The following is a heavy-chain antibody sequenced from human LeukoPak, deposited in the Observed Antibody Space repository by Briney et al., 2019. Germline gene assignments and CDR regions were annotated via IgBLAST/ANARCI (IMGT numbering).Heavy chain of an antibody. Sequence: PSETLSLTCTVSGGSISSYYWSWIRQPPGKGLEWIGYIYYSGSTNYNPSLKSRITISVDTSKNQFPLKLSSVTAADTAVYYCARSDSSGYYPYYFDSWGQGTLVTVSS. V-gene: IGHV4-59*01. CDR1: GGSISSYY. CDR3: ARSDSSGYYPYYFDS. J-gene: IGHJ4*02. CDR2: IYYSGST. D-gene: IGHD3-22*01.